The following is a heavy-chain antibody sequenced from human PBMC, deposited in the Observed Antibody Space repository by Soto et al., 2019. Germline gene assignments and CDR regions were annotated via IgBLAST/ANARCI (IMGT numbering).Heavy chain of an antibody. CDR1: GDSISTEGYY. D-gene: IGHD1-26*01. V-gene: IGHV4-31*03. CDR2: IYYSGLA. J-gene: IGHJ1*01. CDR3: ARSRSYYVEDFQK. Sequence: SETLSLTCSVSGDSISTEGYYWSWIRQHPGKGLEWIGYIYYSGLASYNPSLKSRVTISRATSKNQFYLKLSSVTAADTAVYYCARSRSYYVEDFQKWGQGTLVTVSS.